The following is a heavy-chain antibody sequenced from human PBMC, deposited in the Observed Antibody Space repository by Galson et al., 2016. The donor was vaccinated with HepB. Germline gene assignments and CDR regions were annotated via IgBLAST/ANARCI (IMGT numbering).Heavy chain of an antibody. J-gene: IGHJ4*02. CDR2: INPSGGST. Sequence: SVKVSCKASGYTFTRYYMHWVRQAPGQGLEWMGIINPSGGSTSYAQKFQGRVTMTRDTSTTTVYMELSSLRSEDTAVYYCSMLSSSWSEFDYWGQGTLVTVSS. D-gene: IGHD6-13*01. CDR3: SMLSSSWSEFDY. CDR1: GYTFTRYY. V-gene: IGHV1-46*01.